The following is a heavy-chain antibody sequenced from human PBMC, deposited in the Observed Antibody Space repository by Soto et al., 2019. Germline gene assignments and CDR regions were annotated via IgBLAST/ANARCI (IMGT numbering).Heavy chain of an antibody. D-gene: IGHD3-3*01. V-gene: IGHV1-18*01. CDR2: ISAYNGNT. Sequence: ASVKVSCKASGYTFTSYGISWVRQAPGQGLEWMGWISAYNGNTNYAQKLQGRVTMTTDTSTSTAYMELRSLRSDDTDVYYCAREEGRFLEWLLYGMDVWGQGTTVTVSS. CDR1: GYTFTSYG. CDR3: AREEGRFLEWLLYGMDV. J-gene: IGHJ6*02.